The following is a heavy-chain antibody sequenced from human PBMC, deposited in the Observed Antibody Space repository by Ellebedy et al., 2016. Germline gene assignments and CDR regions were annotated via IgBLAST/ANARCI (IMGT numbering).Heavy chain of an antibody. J-gene: IGHJ4*02. Sequence: ASVKVSXXASGYTLTSYYIHWVRQAPGQGLEWMGIINCDSGVTTYAQKFQGRVTMTRDTSTSTAYMELSRLRSDDTAVYYCAREGGYSSGWYENYWGQGTLVTVSS. CDR2: INCDSGVT. V-gene: IGHV1-46*01. CDR3: AREGGYSSGWYENY. CDR1: GYTLTSYY. D-gene: IGHD6-19*01.